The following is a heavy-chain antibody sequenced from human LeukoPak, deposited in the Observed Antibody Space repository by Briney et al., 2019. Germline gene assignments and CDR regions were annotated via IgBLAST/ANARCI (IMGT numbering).Heavy chain of an antibody. CDR2: IYSDGST. CDR3: ARGRRTHRGRGGAPNYYHYYYMDV. D-gene: IGHD2-2*01. J-gene: IGHJ6*03. V-gene: IGHV3-53*01. CDR1: GFTFSSYS. Sequence: PGGSLRLSCAASGFTFSSYSMNWVRQAPGKGLEWVSVIYSDGSTYYADSVKGRFTISRDDSKNTLYLQMNSLRAEDTAVYYCARGRRTHRGRGGAPNYYHYYYMDVWGKGTTVTVSS.